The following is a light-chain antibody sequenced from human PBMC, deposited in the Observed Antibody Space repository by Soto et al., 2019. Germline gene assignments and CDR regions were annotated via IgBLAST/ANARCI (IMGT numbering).Light chain of an antibody. Sequence: QSVLTQPASVSGSPGQSITISCTGTSCDVGGYNYVSWYQQHPGKAPKLMIYDVSNRPSGVSNRFSGSKSGNTASLTISGLQAEDEADYYCSSYTSSSTPYVFGTVTKVTDL. V-gene: IGLV2-14*01. CDR1: SCDVGGYNY. CDR3: SSYTSSSTPYV. CDR2: DVS. J-gene: IGLJ1*01.